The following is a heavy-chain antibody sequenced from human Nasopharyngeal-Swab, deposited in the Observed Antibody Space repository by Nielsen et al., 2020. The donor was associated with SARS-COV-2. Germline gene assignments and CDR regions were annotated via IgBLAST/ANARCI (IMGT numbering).Heavy chain of an antibody. V-gene: IGHV3-74*01. CDR3: VKHQGSSSDQ. CDR2: INIDGSVR. J-gene: IGHJ4*02. Sequence: GESLKISCTASGYTFSSYWMHWVRQVPGKGLVWVSRINIDGSVRDYADSVKGRFTISRDNARNTLYLQMNSLGVEDTAVYYCVKHQGSSSDQWGQGTLVTVSS. CDR1: GYTFSSYW.